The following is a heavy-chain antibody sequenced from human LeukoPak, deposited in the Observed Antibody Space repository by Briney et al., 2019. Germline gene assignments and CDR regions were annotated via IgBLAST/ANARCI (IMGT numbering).Heavy chain of an antibody. D-gene: IGHD3-10*01. CDR3: ARDSGVTMVRGSPPDAFDI. CDR2: IYYSGST. V-gene: IGHV4-59*01. J-gene: IGHJ3*02. CDR1: GGSISSYY. Sequence: SETLSLTCTVSGGSISSYYWSWIRQPPGKGLEWIGYIYYSGSTNYNPSLKSRVTISVDTSKNQFSLKLSSVTAADTAVYYCARDSGVTMVRGSPPDAFDIWGRGTMVTVSS.